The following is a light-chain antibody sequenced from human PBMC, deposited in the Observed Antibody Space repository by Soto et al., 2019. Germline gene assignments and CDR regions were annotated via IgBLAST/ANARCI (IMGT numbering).Light chain of an antibody. J-gene: IGKJ1*01. V-gene: IGKV1-5*01. CDR2: DAS. CDR3: QQYNSYPWT. CDR1: QSISSW. Sequence: DIQMTQSPSTLSASVGDRVTITCRASQSISSWLAWYQQKPGKAPKLLIYDASSLESGVPSRFSCSGSETEFTLTITSLQPDDFATYYCQQYNSYPWTFGQGTKGDIK.